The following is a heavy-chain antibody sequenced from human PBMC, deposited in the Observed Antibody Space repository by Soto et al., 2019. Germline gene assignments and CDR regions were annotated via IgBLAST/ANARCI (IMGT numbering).Heavy chain of an antibody. CDR2: IITYNENT. V-gene: IGHV1-18*01. Sequence: ASVKFSCKAAGYTFTRYGIIWVRQAPGQGLEWMGLIITYNENTKYAQKFQGRVTMTRYTFTNTAYMELRSLTPEDTAVYHCAREGYCSSGSCASYHHDYFGMDVWGQGTTVTVSS. D-gene: IGHD2-15*01. J-gene: IGHJ6*02. CDR3: AREGYCSSGSCASYHHDYFGMDV. CDR1: GYTFTRYG.